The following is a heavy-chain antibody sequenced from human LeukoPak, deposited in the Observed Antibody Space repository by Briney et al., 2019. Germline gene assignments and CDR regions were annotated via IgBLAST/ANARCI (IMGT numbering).Heavy chain of an antibody. V-gene: IGHV4-39*07. CDR2: FYHGGST. D-gene: IGHD2-15*01. CDR3: ARDLRSYFYYMDV. CDR1: GGSISSGDYY. J-gene: IGHJ6*03. Sequence: SETLSLTCTVSGGSISSGDYYWTWIRQPPGKGLEWIGTFYHGGSTYYNPSLKSRVTISVDTSKNQFSLNLTSVTAADTAVYYCARDLRSYFYYMDVWGNGTTVTVSS.